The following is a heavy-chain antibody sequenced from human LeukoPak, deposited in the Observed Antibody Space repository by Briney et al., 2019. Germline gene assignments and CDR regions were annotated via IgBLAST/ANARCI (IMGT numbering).Heavy chain of an antibody. V-gene: IGHV3-30*02. CDR3: AKESGIPYYFDY. CDR1: GFTFSDYG. CDR2: IRNDGSNK. Sequence: GGSLRLSCAASGFTFSDYGMHWVRQAPGKGLEWVAFIRNDGSNKYYADSVKGRFTISRDNSKNTLYLQMNSLRAEDTAVYYCAKESGIPYYFDYWGQGTLVTVSS. J-gene: IGHJ4*02.